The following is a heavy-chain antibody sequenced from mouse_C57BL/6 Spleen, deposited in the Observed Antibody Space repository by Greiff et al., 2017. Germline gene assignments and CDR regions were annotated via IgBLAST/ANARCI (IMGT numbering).Heavy chain of an antibody. CDR3: ERASWDAMDY. CDR1: GFAFSSSW. D-gene: IGHD4-1*01. J-gene: IGHJ4*01. Sequence: QVQLQQSGPELVKPGASVKFSCKASGFAFSSSWMNWVKQRPGKGLEWIGRIYPGDGDTNYNGKFKGKATLTADTSSSTAYLQLSSLTSADSAVYVCERASWDAMDYWGQGTSVTVSS. V-gene: IGHV1-82*01. CDR2: IYPGDGDT.